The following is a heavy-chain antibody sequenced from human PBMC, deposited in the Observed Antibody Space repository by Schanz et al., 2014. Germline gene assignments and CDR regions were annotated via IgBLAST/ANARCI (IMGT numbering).Heavy chain of an antibody. CDR3: AREVGLYDRGWFDP. CDR2: IVPIAGIT. Sequence: QVQLVQSGAEVKKPGSSVTVSCKASGGTFSSYTISWVRQAPGQGLEWMGRIVPIAGITNYAQRFQGRVTITADKSSDTAYMELSSLRSEDTAVYYCAREVGLYDRGWFDPWGQGTLVTVSS. V-gene: IGHV1-69*08. J-gene: IGHJ5*02. CDR1: GGTFSSYT. D-gene: IGHD3-22*01.